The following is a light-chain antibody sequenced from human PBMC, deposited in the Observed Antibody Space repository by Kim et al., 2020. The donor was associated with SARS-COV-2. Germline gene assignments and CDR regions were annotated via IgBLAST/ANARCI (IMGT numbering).Light chain of an antibody. CDR3: SSYAGTNNFYV. J-gene: IGLJ1*01. Sequence: VTISCTVISSDVGGYNFVSSHQQHPGKAPKLIIYDVNKRPSGVPNRCSGSKSGNTASLTVSGLQAEDEADYYSSSYAGTNNFYVFGTGTKVTVL. CDR2: DVN. CDR1: SSDVGGYNF. V-gene: IGLV2-8*01.